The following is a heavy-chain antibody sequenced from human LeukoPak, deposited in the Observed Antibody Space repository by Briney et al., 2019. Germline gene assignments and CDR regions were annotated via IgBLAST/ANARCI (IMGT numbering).Heavy chain of an antibody. CDR3: ARITMVRGVITGAFDI. V-gene: IGHV5-51*01. CDR2: IYPGDSDT. Sequence: GESLKISCKGSGYSFTSYWIGWVRQMPGKGLEWMGIIYPGDSDTRYSPSFQGQVTISADKSISTAYLQWSSLKASDTAMYHCARITMVRGVITGAFDIWGQGTMVTVSS. D-gene: IGHD3-10*01. J-gene: IGHJ3*02. CDR1: GYSFTSYW.